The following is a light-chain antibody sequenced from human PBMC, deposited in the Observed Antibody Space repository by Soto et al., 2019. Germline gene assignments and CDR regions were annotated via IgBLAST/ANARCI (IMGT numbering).Light chain of an antibody. CDR1: SSDVGAYNY. CDR2: DVS. Sequence: QSALTQPRSVSGSPGQSVTISCTGTSSDVGAYNYVSWYQQHPGKAPKVMIYDVSKRPSGVPERFSGSKSGTTASLTISGLQADDEADYYCCSYAGSYNYVFGSGTKLTVL. CDR3: CSYAGSYNYV. J-gene: IGLJ1*01. V-gene: IGLV2-11*01.